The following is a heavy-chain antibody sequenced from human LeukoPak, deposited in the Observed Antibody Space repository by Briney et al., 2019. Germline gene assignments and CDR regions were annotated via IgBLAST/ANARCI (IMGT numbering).Heavy chain of an antibody. D-gene: IGHD3-22*01. CDR1: GYTFTGYY. Sequence: ASVKVSCKASGYTFTGYYMHWVRQAPGQGLEWMGWINPNSGGTNYAQKFQGRVTMTRDTSISTAYMELRSLRSDDTAVYYCASLYDSSGYSFDYWGQGTLVTVSS. V-gene: IGHV1-2*02. CDR2: INPNSGGT. CDR3: ASLYDSSGYSFDY. J-gene: IGHJ4*02.